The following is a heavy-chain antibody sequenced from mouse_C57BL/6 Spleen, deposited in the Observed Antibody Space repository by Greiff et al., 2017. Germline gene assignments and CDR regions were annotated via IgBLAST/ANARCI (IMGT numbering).Heavy chain of an antibody. D-gene: IGHD1-1*01. CDR2: ISYDGSN. CDR1: GYSITSGYY. V-gene: IGHV3-6*01. CDR3: ARVGSSDWYFDV. Sequence: EVHLVESGPGLVKPSQSLSLTCSVTGYSITSGYYWNWIRQFPGNKLEWMGYISYDGSNNYNPSLKNRISITRDTSKNQFFLKLNSVTTEDTATYYCARVGSSDWYFDVWGTGTTVTVSS. J-gene: IGHJ1*03.